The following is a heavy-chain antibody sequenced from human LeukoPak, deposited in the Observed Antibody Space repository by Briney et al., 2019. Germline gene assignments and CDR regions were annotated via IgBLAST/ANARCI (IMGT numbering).Heavy chain of an antibody. V-gene: IGHV3-48*03. CDR3: ASYGSVLSGYAFDI. J-gene: IGHJ3*02. CDR2: ISSSGSTI. Sequence: PGGSLRLSCAASGFTFSSYEMNWVRRAPGKGLEWVSYISSSGSTIYYADSVKGRFTISRDNAKNSLYLQMNSLRAEDTAVYYCASYGSVLSGYAFDIWDQGTMVTVSS. D-gene: IGHD2-15*01. CDR1: GFTFSSYE.